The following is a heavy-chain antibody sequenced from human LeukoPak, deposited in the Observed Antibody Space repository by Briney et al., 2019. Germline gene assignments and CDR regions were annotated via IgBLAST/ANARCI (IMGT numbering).Heavy chain of an antibody. V-gene: IGHV4-4*07. CDR2: IYTSGST. J-gene: IGHJ5*02. D-gene: IGHD1-1*01. CDR1: GGSFSSYY. CDR3: AREAYNWNDAPGDWFDP. Sequence: SETLSLTCAVYGGSFSSYYWSWIRQPAGKGLEWIGRIYTSGSTNYNPSLKSRVTMSVDTSKNQFSLKLSSVTAADTAVYYCAREAYNWNDAPGDWFDPWGQGTLVTVSS.